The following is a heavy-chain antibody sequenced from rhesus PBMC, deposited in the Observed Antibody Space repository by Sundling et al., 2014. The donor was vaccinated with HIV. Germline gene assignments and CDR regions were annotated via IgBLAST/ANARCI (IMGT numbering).Heavy chain of an antibody. CDR3: AREPDYEYSEPYY. Sequence: QVQLQESGPGLVKPTETLSLTCAVSGDSISGYYYWSWIRQPPGKGLEWIGYIYGNSASTNYNPSLKNRVTISKDTSKNQFSLKLTSVTAADTAVYYCAREPDYEYSEPYYWGQGVLVTVSS. CDR2: IYGNSAST. CDR1: GDSISGYYY. J-gene: IGHJ4*01. V-gene: IGHV4-143*01. D-gene: IGHD4-23*01.